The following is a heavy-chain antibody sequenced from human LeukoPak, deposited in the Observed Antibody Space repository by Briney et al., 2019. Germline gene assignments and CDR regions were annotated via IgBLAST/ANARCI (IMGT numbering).Heavy chain of an antibody. CDR2: MSAYNGNT. CDR3: ASGKFRLSDSWFDP. Sequence: ASVKVSCKAAGYTVTSYGISWGRQAPGQGLEWMGWMSAYNGNTNYAQKLPGRVTMTTAKSTSTAYIELRSLRSDDTAVYYCASGKFRLSDSWFDPWGQGTLVTVSS. V-gene: IGHV1-18*01. J-gene: IGHJ5*02. D-gene: IGHD3-16*01. CDR1: GYTVTSYG.